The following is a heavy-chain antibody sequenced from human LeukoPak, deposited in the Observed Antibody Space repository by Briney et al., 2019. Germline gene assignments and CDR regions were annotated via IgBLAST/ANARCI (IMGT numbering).Heavy chain of an antibody. V-gene: IGHV3-7*03. CDR2: IKQDGSEK. D-gene: IGHD5-18*01. J-gene: IGHJ3*02. Sequence: PGGSLRLSCAASGFSLSNYWMNWVRQAPGKGLEWVANIKQDGSEKNYVDSVKGRFTISRDNAKNSLILQMNSLRAEDTALYYCVKDEYSYGYDALDIWGQGTMATVSS. CDR1: GFSLSNYW. CDR3: VKDEYSYGYDALDI.